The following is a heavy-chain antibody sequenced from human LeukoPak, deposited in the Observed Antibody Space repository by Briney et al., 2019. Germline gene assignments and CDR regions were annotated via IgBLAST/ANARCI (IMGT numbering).Heavy chain of an antibody. CDR2: ISTDGSKT. D-gene: IGHD6-13*01. J-gene: IGHJ3*02. CDR3: AKDYESCGGFIAAAGCDAFDI. Sequence: AGGSLRLSCAASGFTFSSYGMHWVRQAPGKGLEWVALISTDGSKTYYADSLKGRFTISRDNSKNALNLQMNSLRAEDTAVYYCAKDYESCGGFIAAAGCDAFDIWGQGTMVTVSS. CDR1: GFTFSSYG. V-gene: IGHV3-30*18.